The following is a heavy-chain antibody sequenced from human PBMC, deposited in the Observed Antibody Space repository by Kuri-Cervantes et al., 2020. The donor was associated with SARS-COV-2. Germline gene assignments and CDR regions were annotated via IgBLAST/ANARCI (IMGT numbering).Heavy chain of an antibody. CDR1: GFTFSSYS. Sequence: GESLKISCAASGFTFSSYSMNWVRQAPGKGLVWVSRINPDGSYTNNADSVKGRFTLSRDNAKNMLFLQMNSLRAEDTAVYYCVRDGDHWNFDYWGQGTRVTVSS. D-gene: IGHD1-1*01. CDR3: VRDGDHWNFDY. J-gene: IGHJ4*02. V-gene: IGHV3-74*01. CDR2: INPDGSYT.